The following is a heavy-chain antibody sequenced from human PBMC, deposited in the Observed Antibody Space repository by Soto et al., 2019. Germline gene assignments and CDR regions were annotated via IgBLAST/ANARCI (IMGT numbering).Heavy chain of an antibody. J-gene: IGHJ4*02. CDR2: IYYSGST. V-gene: IGHV4-59*01. D-gene: IGHD1-26*01. CDR1: GGSSISYY. Sequence: SETLSLTCPVPGGSSISYYCSWIRQPPRKGLEWIGYIYYSGSTTYNPSLKSRATISLATSKNQFSLELRAVTAADTAVYYCARLIVGAKAGSLDFDYWGQGTLVTVSS. CDR3: ARLIVGAKAGSLDFDY.